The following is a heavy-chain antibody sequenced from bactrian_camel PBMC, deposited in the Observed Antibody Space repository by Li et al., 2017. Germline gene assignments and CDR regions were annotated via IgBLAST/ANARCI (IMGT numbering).Heavy chain of an antibody. V-gene: IGHV3S56*01. J-gene: IGHJ4*01. CDR1: GLTVGTYC. CDR2: IDFDGSA. Sequence: HVQLVESGGGMVQAGGSARLSCAASGLTVGTYCMAWFRQTPGKEREGVAGIDFDGSASYADSVKGRFIMSHDAANEWVWLQMNNLKTEDTGVYYCAADSGWGNGYCQPAYWGQGTQVTVS. D-gene: IGHD5*01. CDR3: AADSGWGNGYCQPAY.